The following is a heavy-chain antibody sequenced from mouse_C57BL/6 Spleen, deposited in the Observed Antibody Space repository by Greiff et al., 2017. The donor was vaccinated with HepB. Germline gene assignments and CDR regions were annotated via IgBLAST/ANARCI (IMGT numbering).Heavy chain of an antibody. Sequence: DVKLVESGGGLVKPGGSLKLSCAASGFTFSSYAMSWVRQTPEKRLEWVATISDGGSYTYYPDNVKGRFTISRDNAKNNLYLQMSHLKSEDTAMYYCARLTGPHWYFDVWGTGTTVTVSS. CDR2: ISDGGSYT. CDR1: GFTFSSYA. J-gene: IGHJ1*03. CDR3: ARLTGPHWYFDV. D-gene: IGHD4-1*01. V-gene: IGHV5-4*03.